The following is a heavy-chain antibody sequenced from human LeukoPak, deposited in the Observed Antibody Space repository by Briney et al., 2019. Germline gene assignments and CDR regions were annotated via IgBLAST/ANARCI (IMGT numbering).Heavy chain of an antibody. Sequence: AAVKVSCKASGYTFINNWMHWVRQAPGQGLEWIGLINPTGTGTIYAQKFQGRVTMTRDISTSTDYMELSSLRSEDTAVYYCARDYSVGHIAWWFDPWGQGTLVTVSS. D-gene: IGHD2-21*01. CDR2: INPTGTGT. CDR3: ARDYSVGHIAWWFDP. V-gene: IGHV1-46*01. CDR1: GYTFINNW. J-gene: IGHJ5*02.